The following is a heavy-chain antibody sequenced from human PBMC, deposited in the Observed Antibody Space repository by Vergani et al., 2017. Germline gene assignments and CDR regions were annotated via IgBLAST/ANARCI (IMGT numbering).Heavy chain of an antibody. CDR2: ISGSGGST. J-gene: IGHJ4*02. CDR3: ANEGARDGSGIYYKGDY. D-gene: IGHD3-10*01. Sequence: EVQLLESGGGLVQPGGSLRLSCAASGFTFSSYAMSWVRQAPGKGLEWVSAISGSGGSTYYADSVKGRFTISKDQSKNTLYLQMNSLRAEDTAVYYCANEGARDGSGIYYKGDYWGQGTLVTVSS. CDR1: GFTFSSYA. V-gene: IGHV3-23*01.